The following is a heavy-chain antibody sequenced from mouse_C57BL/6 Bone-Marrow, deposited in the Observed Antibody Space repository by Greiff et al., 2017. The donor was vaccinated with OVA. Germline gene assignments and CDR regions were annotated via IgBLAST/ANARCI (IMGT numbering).Heavy chain of an antibody. CDR3: TRGYSNYYAMEY. Sequence: VQLQQSGAELVRPGASVTLSCKASGYTFTDYEMHWVKQTPVHGLEWIGAIDPETGGTAYNQKFKGKAILTADNSSSTAYIELRSLTSEDAAVYYCTRGYSNYYAMEYWGQGASVTVSS. CDR2: IDPETGGT. J-gene: IGHJ4*01. CDR1: GYTFTDYE. V-gene: IGHV1-15*01. D-gene: IGHD2-5*01.